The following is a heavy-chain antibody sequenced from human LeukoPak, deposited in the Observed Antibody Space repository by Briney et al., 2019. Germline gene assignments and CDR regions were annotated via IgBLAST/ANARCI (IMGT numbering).Heavy chain of an antibody. D-gene: IGHD3-22*01. CDR3: ARDVGPYYYDSSGYPNWFDS. CDR1: GGSISSYY. CDR2: IYTSGST. Sequence: SETLSLTCTVSGGSISSYYWSWIRQPAGKGLEWIGRIYTSGSTNYNPSLKSRVTMSVDTSKNQFSLKLSSVTAADTAVYYCARDVGPYYYDSSGYPNWFDSWGQGTLVTVSS. V-gene: IGHV4-4*07. J-gene: IGHJ5*01.